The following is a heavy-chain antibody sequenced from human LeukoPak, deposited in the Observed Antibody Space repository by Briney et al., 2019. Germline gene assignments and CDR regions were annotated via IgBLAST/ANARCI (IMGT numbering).Heavy chain of an antibody. CDR3: ARGIGCFDY. J-gene: IGHJ4*02. Sequence: GGSLRLSCAASGFAFSSYGMHWVRQAPGKGLEWVALIYYDGSNKYYADSVKGRFTISRDNSKNTLYLQMDSLRAEDTAVYYCARGIGCFDYWGQGTLVTVSS. D-gene: IGHD2/OR15-2a*01. CDR1: GFAFSSYG. V-gene: IGHV3-33*01. CDR2: IYYDGSNK.